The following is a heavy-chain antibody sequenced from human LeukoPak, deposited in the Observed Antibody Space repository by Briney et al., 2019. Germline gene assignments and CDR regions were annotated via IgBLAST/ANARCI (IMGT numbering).Heavy chain of an antibody. Sequence: SDTLSLTRAVSGYSISSSDWWGWIRHPPGKALEWIGYIYYRGSTYYTPSLKSRVTISVDTSKNQFSLTRSSVPAVHTAVYYCARTPDVVVPDIMPTWYFDLWGRDTLVSVPS. CDR1: GYSISSSDW. J-gene: IGHJ2*01. CDR3: ARTPDVVVPDIMPTWYFDL. CDR2: IYYRGST. D-gene: IGHD2-2*01. V-gene: IGHV4-28*01.